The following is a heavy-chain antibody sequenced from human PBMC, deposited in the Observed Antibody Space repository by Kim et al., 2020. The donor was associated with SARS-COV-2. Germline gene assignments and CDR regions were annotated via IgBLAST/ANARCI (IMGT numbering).Heavy chain of an antibody. J-gene: IGHJ6*03. V-gene: IGHV3-21*01. Sequence: GGSLRLSCAASGFTFSSYSMNWVRQAPGKGLEWVSSISSSSSYIYYADSVKGRFTISRDNAKNSLYLQMNSLRAEDTAVYYCARDREVAVAGANYYYYYYMDVWGKGTTVTVSS. CDR1: GFTFSSYS. CDR2: ISSSSSYI. D-gene: IGHD6-19*01. CDR3: ARDREVAVAGANYYYYYYMDV.